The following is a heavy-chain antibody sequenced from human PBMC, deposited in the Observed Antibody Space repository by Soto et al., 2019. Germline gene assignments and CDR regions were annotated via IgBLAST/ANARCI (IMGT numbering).Heavy chain of an antibody. CDR3: VFDFWLVPTV. D-gene: IGHD3-3*01. Sequence: EVQLVESGGGLVQPGGSLKLSCAASGFTFSTHSMNWVRQAPGRGLEWVSYIHSSSSWEVYTDSVRGRFAVSRDNAKNSLYLQMSSLRYADTAVYYCVFDFWLVPTVWGKGTTVTVSS. CDR1: GFTFSTHS. CDR2: IHSSSSWE. V-gene: IGHV3-48*02. J-gene: IGHJ6*04.